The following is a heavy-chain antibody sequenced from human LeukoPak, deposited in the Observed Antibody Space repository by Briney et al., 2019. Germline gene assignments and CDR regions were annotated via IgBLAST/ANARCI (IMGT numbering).Heavy chain of an antibody. CDR3: ARESPYYYGSGSDAFDI. J-gene: IGHJ3*02. D-gene: IGHD3-10*01. CDR1: GYTSTSYG. CDR2: ISTYNGNT. V-gene: IGHV1-18*04. Sequence: ASVKVSCKASGYTSTSYGISWVRQAPGQGLEWMGWISTYNGNTNYAQKLQGRVTMTTDTSTSTTYMDLRNLRSDDTAVYFCARESPYYYGSGSDAFDIWGQGTMVTVSS.